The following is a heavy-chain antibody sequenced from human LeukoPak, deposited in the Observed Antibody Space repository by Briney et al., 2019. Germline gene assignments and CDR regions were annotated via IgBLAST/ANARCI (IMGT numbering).Heavy chain of an antibody. D-gene: IGHD3-3*01. J-gene: IGHJ5*02. V-gene: IGHV4-39*01. CDR3: ARQNFGVVIKWFDP. CDR2: IYYSGST. CDR1: GGSIAIASNY. Sequence: PSETLSLTCTVSGGSIAIASNYWGWIRQPPGKGLEWIGYIYYSGSTNYNPSLKSRVTISIDTSKNQFSLKLSSVTAADTAVYYCARQNFGVVIKWFDPWGQGTLATVSS.